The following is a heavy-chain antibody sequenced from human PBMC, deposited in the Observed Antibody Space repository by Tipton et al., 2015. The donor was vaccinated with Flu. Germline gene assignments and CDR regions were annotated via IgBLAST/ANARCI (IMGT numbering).Heavy chain of an antibody. Sequence: TLSLTCTVSGGSIRSSTDFWAWIRQSPGKGLEWIGTIYYTGSTYYNVSLKSRVTISVDTSKNQFSLKRSSVTAADTAVYYCARDVGPQIKVTGGMDVWGQGTTVTVSS. J-gene: IGHJ6*02. D-gene: IGHD2-21*02. CDR2: IYYTGST. CDR1: GGSIRSSTDF. V-gene: IGHV4-39*07. CDR3: ARDVGPQIKVTGGMDV.